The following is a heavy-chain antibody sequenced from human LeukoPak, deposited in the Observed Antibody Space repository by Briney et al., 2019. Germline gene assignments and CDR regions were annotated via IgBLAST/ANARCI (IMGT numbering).Heavy chain of an antibody. J-gene: IGHJ4*02. V-gene: IGHV3-53*01. D-gene: IGHD4-23*01. Sequence: GGSLRLSCAASGFTVSTNQMSWVRQAPGKGLEWVSLIYSNGGTHYVDSVKGRFTIFRDNSKNTLYLQMDSLRAEDTAVYYCARGYGSDSHPGYWGQGTLVTVSS. CDR2: IYSNGGT. CDR1: GFTVSTNQ. CDR3: ARGYGSDSHPGY.